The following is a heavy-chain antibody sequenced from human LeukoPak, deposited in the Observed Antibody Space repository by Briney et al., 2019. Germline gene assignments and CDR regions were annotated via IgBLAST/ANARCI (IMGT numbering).Heavy chain of an antibody. CDR2: ISTYNSDI. CDR3: ARGYYYHSSAFWTDFDY. Sequence: ASVKVSCKASGYTFTNYGINWVRQAPGQGLEWMGWISTYNSDISYAQKLQGRVTMTTDTSTSTAYMELSSLRSEDTAVYYCARGYYYHSSAFWTDFDYWGQGTLVTVSS. D-gene: IGHD3-22*01. V-gene: IGHV1-18*01. CDR1: GYTFTNYG. J-gene: IGHJ4*02.